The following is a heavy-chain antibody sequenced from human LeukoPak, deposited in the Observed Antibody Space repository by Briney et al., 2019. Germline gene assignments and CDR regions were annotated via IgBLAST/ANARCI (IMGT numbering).Heavy chain of an antibody. CDR1: GGSFSGYS. D-gene: IGHD3-3*01. CDR3: ARGIGRAAFGDNYYGFVV. Sequence: SETLSLTCSVYGGSFSGYSWSWIRQSPGKGLEWIGEIYDSGSTNYNPSLESRVSMSVDTAKNLFSLKLNSVTAADTAVYFCARGIGRAAFGDNYYGFVVWGQGTTVTVS. V-gene: IGHV4-34*01. CDR2: IYDSGST. J-gene: IGHJ6*02.